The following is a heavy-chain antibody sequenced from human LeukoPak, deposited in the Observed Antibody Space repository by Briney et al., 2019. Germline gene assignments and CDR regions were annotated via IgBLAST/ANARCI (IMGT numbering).Heavy chain of an antibody. D-gene: IGHD3-3*01. V-gene: IGHV3-72*01. CDR3: ARGVLWSGYFYFDY. CDR1: GFNFRDYY. J-gene: IGHJ4*02. Sequence: SCAVSGFNFRDYYMDWVRQAPGKGLEWVGRIRNKANSYTTEYAASGKGRFTISRDDSKNSLYLQMNSLKAEDTAVYYCARGVLWSGYFYFDYWGQGTLVTVSS. CDR2: IRNKANSYTT.